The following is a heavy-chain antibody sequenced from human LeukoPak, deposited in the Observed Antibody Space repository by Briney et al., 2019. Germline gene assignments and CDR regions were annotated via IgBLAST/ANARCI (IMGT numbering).Heavy chain of an antibody. CDR2: IYYSGST. CDR1: GGSISSYY. CDR3: ARAQCYYDFRDAFDI. V-gene: IGHV4-59*01. D-gene: IGHD3-22*01. Sequence: SETLSLTCTVSGGSISSYYWSWIRQPPGKGLEWIGYIYYSGSTNYNPSLKSRVTISVDTSKNQFSLKLSSVTAADTAVYYCARAQCYYDFRDAFDIWGQGTMVTVSS. J-gene: IGHJ3*02.